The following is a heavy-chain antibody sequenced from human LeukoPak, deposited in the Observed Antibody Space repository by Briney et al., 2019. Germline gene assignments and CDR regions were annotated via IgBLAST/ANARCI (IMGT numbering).Heavy chain of an antibody. CDR3: ARGPRLWFGESHYYYYGMDV. D-gene: IGHD3-10*01. CDR2: INHSGST. V-gene: IGHV4-34*01. J-gene: IGHJ6*02. Sequence: SETLSLTCAVYGGSISGYYWSWIRQSPGKGLEWIGEINHSGSTNYNPSLKSRVTISVDTSKNQFSLKLSSVTAADTAVYYCARGPRLWFGESHYYYYGMDVWGQGTTVTVSS. CDR1: GGSISGYY.